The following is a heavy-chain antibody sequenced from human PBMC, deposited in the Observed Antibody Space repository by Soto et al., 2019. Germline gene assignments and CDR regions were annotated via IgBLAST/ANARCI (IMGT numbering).Heavy chain of an antibody. CDR3: ARETLYSSGWAFDY. D-gene: IGHD6-19*01. V-gene: IGHV4-30-2*01. J-gene: IGHJ4*02. CDR2: IYHSGSA. Sequence: PSETLSLTCAVSVVSISSGGYSWSWIRQPPGKGLEWIGYIYHSGSAYYNPSLKSRVTISVDRSKNQFSLKLSSVTAADTAVYYCARETLYSSGWAFDYWGQGTLVTVSS. CDR1: VVSISSGGYS.